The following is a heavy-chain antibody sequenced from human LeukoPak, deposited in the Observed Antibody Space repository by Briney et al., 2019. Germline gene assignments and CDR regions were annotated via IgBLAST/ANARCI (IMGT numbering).Heavy chain of an antibody. J-gene: IGHJ3*02. D-gene: IGHD3-22*01. Sequence: SETLSLTCTVSGGSISSYYWSWTRRPPGKGLEWIGYIYYSGSTNYNPSLKSRVTISVDTSKNQFSLKLSSVTAADTAVYYCARNRHYYDSSGYSPSDAFDIWGQGTMVTVSS. CDR3: ARNRHYYDSSGYSPSDAFDI. CDR2: IYYSGST. CDR1: GGSISSYY. V-gene: IGHV4-59*01.